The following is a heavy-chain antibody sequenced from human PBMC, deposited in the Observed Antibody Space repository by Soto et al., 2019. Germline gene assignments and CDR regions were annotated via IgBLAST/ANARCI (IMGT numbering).Heavy chain of an antibody. V-gene: IGHV4-59*01. CDR3: ARSRGSGWSFDY. D-gene: IGHD6-19*01. Sequence: QVQLQESGPGLVKPSETLSLPCTVSGGSIGTYYWSWFRQPQGKGLEWIGYIYYSGNTKYNPALESRVTISLDKSKNQFCLKLTSLKAADTAIYDGARSRGSGWSFDYWGQGPLVTVSS. J-gene: IGHJ4*02. CDR2: IYYSGNT. CDR1: GGSIGTYY.